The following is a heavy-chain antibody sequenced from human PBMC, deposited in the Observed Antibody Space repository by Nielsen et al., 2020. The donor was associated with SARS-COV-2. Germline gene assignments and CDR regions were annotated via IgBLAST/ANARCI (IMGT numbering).Heavy chain of an antibody. CDR1: GDSFSSNSAA. Sequence: SQTLSLTCAISGDSFSSNSAAWNWIRPSPSRGLEWLGRTYYRSKWFNDYAVSVKSRIVINPDTSNNQFSLLLNSVTPEDTAVYYCARGTYSSTWYETGRRYYFDYWGQGTLVTVSS. V-gene: IGHV6-1*01. CDR2: TYYRSKWFN. J-gene: IGHJ4*02. CDR3: ARGTYSSTWYETGRRYYFDY. D-gene: IGHD6-13*01.